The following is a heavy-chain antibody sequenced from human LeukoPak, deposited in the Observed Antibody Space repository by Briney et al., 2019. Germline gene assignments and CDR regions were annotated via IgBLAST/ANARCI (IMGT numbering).Heavy chain of an antibody. CDR3: ARGPYSYDSSGAFDI. Sequence: SETLSLTCTVSGGSISSTIHTWSWIRQPAGKGLEWIGRISSSGSTNYNPSLKSRVTISVDTSKNQFSLKLSSVTAADTAVYFCARGPYSYDSSGAFDIWGQGTMVTVSS. CDR1: GGSISSTIHT. J-gene: IGHJ3*02. D-gene: IGHD3-22*01. CDR2: ISSSGST. V-gene: IGHV4-61*02.